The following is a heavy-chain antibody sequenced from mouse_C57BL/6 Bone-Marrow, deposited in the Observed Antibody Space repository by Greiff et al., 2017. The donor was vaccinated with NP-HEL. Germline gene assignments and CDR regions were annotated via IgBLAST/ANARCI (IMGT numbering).Heavy chain of an antibody. CDR2: ILPGSSST. CDR1: GYTFTGYW. CDR3: ASAVYYDSRYPFDD. V-gene: IGHV1-9*01. J-gene: IGHJ2*01. D-gene: IGHD1-1*01. Sequence: VQLQQSGAELMKPGASVKLSCKATGYTFTGYWIEWVKQRPGHGLEWIGEILPGSSSTNYNEKFKGKATFTVDTSSNTAYMQLSSLTTEDSAIYYGASAVYYDSRYPFDDGGQGTTLTVSS.